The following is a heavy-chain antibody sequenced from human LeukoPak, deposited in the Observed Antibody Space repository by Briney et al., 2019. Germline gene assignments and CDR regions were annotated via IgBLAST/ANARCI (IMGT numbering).Heavy chain of an antibody. D-gene: IGHD3-22*01. V-gene: IGHV3-23*01. CDR2: ISGSGGST. J-gene: IGHJ4*02. CDR3: AATRAPYYYDSSGSVR. Sequence: GGSLRLSCAASGFTFSSYAMSWVRQAPGKGLEWVSAISGSGGSTYYADSVKGRFTISRDNSKNTLYLQMNSLRAEDTAVYYCAATRAPYYYDSSGSVRWGQGTLVTVSS. CDR1: GFTFSSYA.